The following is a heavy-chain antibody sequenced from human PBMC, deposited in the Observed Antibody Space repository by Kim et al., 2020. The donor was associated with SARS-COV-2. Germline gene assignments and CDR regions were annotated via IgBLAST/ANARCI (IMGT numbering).Heavy chain of an antibody. CDR3: ARHESYYYDSSGYYDY. D-gene: IGHD3-22*01. V-gene: IGHV4-4*02. J-gene: IGHJ4*02. Sequence: PSPKSRVTLSVAQSKNQFSLKLGSVTAADTAVYYCARHESYYYDSSGYYDYWGQGTLVTVSS.